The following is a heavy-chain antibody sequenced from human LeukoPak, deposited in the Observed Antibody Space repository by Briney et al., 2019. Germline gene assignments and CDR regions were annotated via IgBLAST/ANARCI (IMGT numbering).Heavy chain of an antibody. D-gene: IGHD3-10*01. CDR3: ARDVYGSGSYSAFDI. V-gene: IGHV1-58*02. J-gene: IGHJ3*02. CDR2: IVVGSGNT. CDR1: GFTFTSSA. Sequence: ASVKVSCKASGFTFTSSAMQWVRQARGQRLEWIGWIVVGSGNTSYAQKFQERVTITRDMSTSTAYMELSRLRSDDTAVYYCARDVYGSGSYSAFDIWGQGTMVTVSS.